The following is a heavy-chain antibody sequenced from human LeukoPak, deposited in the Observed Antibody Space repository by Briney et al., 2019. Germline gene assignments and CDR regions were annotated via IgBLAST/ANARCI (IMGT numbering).Heavy chain of an antibody. CDR1: GYTFTSYY. CDR2: INPSGGST. D-gene: IGHD5-24*01. J-gene: IGHJ4*02. Sequence: ASVKVSCKASGYTFTSYYMHWVRQAPGQGLEWMGIINPSGGSTSYAQKFQGRVTMTRDTSTSSAYMELSSLRSEDTAVYYCARDFDGYTSGGGGYFDYWGQGTLVTVSS. V-gene: IGHV1-46*01. CDR3: ARDFDGYTSGGGGYFDY.